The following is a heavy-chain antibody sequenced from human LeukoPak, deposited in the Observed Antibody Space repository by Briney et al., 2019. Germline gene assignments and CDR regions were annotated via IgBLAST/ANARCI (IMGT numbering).Heavy chain of an antibody. V-gene: IGHV1-2*02. CDR2: IDPASGGT. CDR1: GYTFSAHY. J-gene: IGHJ4*02. D-gene: IGHD2-2*02. CDR3: ARVPGPYTTSRFDF. Sequence: ASVRVSCKTSGYTFSAHYLHWVRQAPGQRPEWVGRIDPASGGTHYAQKFQGRVTMTRDTSTTTVDMELSGLRSDDTAVYYCARVPGPYTTSRFDFWGQGTLVTVSS.